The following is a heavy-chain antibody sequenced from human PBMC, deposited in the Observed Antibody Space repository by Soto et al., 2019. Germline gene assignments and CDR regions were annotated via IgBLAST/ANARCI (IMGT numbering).Heavy chain of an antibody. V-gene: IGHV3-30*18. CDR1: GFTFSSYG. J-gene: IGHJ5*02. D-gene: IGHD5-12*01. Sequence: PGGSLRLSCAASGFTFSSYGMHWVRQAPGKGLEWVAVISYDGSNKYYADSVKGRFTISRDNSKNTLYLQMNSLRAEDTAVYYCAKESGYDYEVNWFDPWGQGTLVTVSS. CDR3: AKESGYDYEVNWFDP. CDR2: ISYDGSNK.